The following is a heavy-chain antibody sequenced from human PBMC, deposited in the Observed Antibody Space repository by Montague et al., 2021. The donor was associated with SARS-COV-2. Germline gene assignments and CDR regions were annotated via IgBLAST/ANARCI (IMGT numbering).Heavy chain of an antibody. CDR1: RFTFSSYA. J-gene: IGHJ4*02. Sequence: SLRLSCAASRFTFSSYAMSWVRQAPGKGLEWVSAISGSGGSTYYADSVKGRFTISRDNSKNTLCLQMNSLRAEDTAVYYCAVDIVATVKRTFDYWGQGTLVTVSS. D-gene: IGHD5-12*01. CDR3: AVDIVATVKRTFDY. CDR2: ISGSGGST. V-gene: IGHV3-23*01.